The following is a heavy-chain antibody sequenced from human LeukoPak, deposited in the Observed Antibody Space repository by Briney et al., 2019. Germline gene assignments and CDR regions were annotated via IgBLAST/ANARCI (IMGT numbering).Heavy chain of an antibody. CDR2: IWYDGSNK. D-gene: IGHD3-22*01. J-gene: IGHJ5*02. CDR3: ARDGLPQIFYDSSGLGYNWFDP. Sequence: PGRSLRLSCAASGFTFSSYGMHWVRQAPGKGLEWVAVIWYDGSNKYYADSVKGRFTISRDNSKNTLYLQMNSLRAEDTAVYYCARDGLPQIFYDSSGLGYNWFDPWGQGTLVTVSS. V-gene: IGHV3-33*01. CDR1: GFTFSSYG.